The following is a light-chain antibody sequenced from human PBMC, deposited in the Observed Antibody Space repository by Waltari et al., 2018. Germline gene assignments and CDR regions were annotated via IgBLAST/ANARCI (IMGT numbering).Light chain of an antibody. Sequence: DIVMTQSPDSLAVSLGERVTINCKSSQSGLYSSNSQNYLAWYQQKPGQPPKLIIYWASARESGVPDRFSGSESGTDFTLTISSLQAEDVAVYYCQQYYDIPWTFGQGTKVEIK. J-gene: IGKJ1*01. V-gene: IGKV4-1*01. CDR3: QQYYDIPWT. CDR1: QSGLYSSNSQNY. CDR2: WAS.